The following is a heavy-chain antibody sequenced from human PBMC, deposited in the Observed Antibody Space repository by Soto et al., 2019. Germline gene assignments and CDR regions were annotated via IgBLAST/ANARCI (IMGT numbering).Heavy chain of an antibody. CDR1: GFTFSSHV. CDR3: ARGEDAFFYYGLDV. CDR2: ISTGGGST. V-gene: IGHV3-23*01. Sequence: EVQLLESGGGLVQPGGSLRLSCAASGFTFSSHVMSWVRQAPGKGLEWVSGISTGGGSTDYADSVKGRFTISRDNSKNTLHLQMKSLRAEDTAVYYCARGEDAFFYYGLDVWGQGITVTVSS. J-gene: IGHJ6*02.